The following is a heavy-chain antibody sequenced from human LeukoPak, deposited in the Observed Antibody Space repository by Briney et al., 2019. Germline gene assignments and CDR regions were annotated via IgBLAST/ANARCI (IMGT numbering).Heavy chain of an antibody. D-gene: IGHD6-25*01. Sequence: GGSLRLSCAASGFTFSSYAMHWVRQAPGKGLEWVAVISYDGSNKYHADSVKGRFTISRDNSKNTLYLQMNSLRAEDTAVYYCARDGYPYSYMDVWGKGTTVTVSS. J-gene: IGHJ6*03. V-gene: IGHV3-30*04. CDR3: ARDGYPYSYMDV. CDR2: ISYDGSNK. CDR1: GFTFSSYA.